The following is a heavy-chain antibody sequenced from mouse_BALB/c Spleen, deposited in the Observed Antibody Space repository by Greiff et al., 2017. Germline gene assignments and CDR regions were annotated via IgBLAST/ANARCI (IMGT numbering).Heavy chain of an antibody. CDR3: ARYYYGSSGYAMDY. V-gene: IGHV3-2*02. Sequence: EVQLQESGPSLVKPSQSLSLTCTVTGYSITSDYAWNWIRQFPGNKLEWMGYISYSGSTSYNPPLKSLISITRDTSKNQFFLQFNSVTTEDTATYYCARYYYGSSGYAMDYWGQGTSVTVSS. J-gene: IGHJ4*01. CDR2: ISYSGST. D-gene: IGHD1-1*01. CDR1: GYSITSDYA.